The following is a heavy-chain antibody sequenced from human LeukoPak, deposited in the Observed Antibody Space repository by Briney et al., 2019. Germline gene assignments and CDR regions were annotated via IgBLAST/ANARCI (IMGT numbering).Heavy chain of an antibody. Sequence: GGSLRLSCAASGFTFSTYAMTWVRQAPGKGLEWVSLISGTGGSTYYADSVKGRFTISRDNSKNSLYLQMNSLRTEDTALYYCARNFFPKDIVVVVAIDYWGQGTLVTVSS. CDR3: ARNFFPKDIVVVVAIDY. V-gene: IGHV3-43*02. D-gene: IGHD2-15*01. CDR2: ISGTGGST. J-gene: IGHJ4*02. CDR1: GFTFSTYA.